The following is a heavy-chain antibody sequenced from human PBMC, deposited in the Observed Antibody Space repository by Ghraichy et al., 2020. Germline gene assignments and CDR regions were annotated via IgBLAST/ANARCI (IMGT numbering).Heavy chain of an antibody. J-gene: IGHJ3*02. D-gene: IGHD4-17*01. CDR3: ARDIEPKGMTTVILDAFDI. Sequence: ASVKVSCKASGYTFTSYYMHWVRQAPGQGLEWMGIINPSGGSTSYAQKFQGRVTMTRDTSTSTVYMELSSLRSEDTAVYYCARDIEPKGMTTVILDAFDIWGQGTMVTVSS. CDR2: INPSGGST. CDR1: GYTFTSYY. V-gene: IGHV1-46*01.